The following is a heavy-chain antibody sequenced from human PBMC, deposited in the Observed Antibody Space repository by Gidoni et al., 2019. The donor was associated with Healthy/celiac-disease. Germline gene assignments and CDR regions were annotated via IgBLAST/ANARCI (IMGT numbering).Heavy chain of an antibody. J-gene: IGHJ4*02. CDR1: GGSISSGSYY. Sequence: QVQLQESGPGLVKPSQTLSLTCTVSGGSISSGSYYWSWIRQPAGKGLEWIGRIYTSGSTNYNPSLKSRVTISVDTSKNQFSLKLSSVTAADTAVYYCARESSGYHDYWGQGTLVTVSS. CDR3: ARESSGYHDY. CDR2: IYTSGST. D-gene: IGHD3-22*01. V-gene: IGHV4-61*02.